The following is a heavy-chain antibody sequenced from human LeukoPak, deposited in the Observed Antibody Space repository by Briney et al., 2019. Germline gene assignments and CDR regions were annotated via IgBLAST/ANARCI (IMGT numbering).Heavy chain of an antibody. CDR1: GLTFSSFT. CDR3: ARDPRGPIEYDHSGRDSFDY. J-gene: IGHJ4*02. Sequence: GGSLRLSCGVSGLTFSSFTMHWVRQAPGKGLEWVSVILYDGSTKDYADSVKGRFTISRDTSKNTLYLQMNSLSAEDTAVYYCARDPRGPIEYDHSGRDSFDYWGQGTLVTVSS. V-gene: IGHV3-30-3*01. CDR2: ILYDGSTK. D-gene: IGHD3-22*01.